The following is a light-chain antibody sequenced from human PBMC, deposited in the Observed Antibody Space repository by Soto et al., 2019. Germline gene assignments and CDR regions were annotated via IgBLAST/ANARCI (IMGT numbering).Light chain of an antibody. J-gene: IGKJ1*01. V-gene: IGKV3-15*01. CDR1: ESVSTN. Sequence: IVLTQSPGTLSLSPGERVTLSCRASESVSTNLAWYQQKAGQAPRLLIYAASTRATGIPARFSGSGSGTEFTLTISSLQSEDFAVYYCQQYSIWRTFGQGTKVDIK. CDR3: QQYSIWRT. CDR2: AAS.